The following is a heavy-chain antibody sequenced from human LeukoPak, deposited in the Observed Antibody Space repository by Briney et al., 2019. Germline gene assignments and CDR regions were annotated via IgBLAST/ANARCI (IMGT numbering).Heavy chain of an antibody. CDR3: ARPFYDSSGYYYGYFDY. CDR1: GFSFSDCI. J-gene: IGHJ4*02. D-gene: IGHD3-22*01. Sequence: PGGSLRLSCSASGFSFSDCIMNWVRQAPGKGLEWVSYISSSGSTIYYADSVKGRFTISRDNAKNSLYLQMNSLRAEDTAVYYCARPFYDSSGYYYGYFDYWGQGTLVTVSS. CDR2: ISSSGSTI. V-gene: IGHV3-48*04.